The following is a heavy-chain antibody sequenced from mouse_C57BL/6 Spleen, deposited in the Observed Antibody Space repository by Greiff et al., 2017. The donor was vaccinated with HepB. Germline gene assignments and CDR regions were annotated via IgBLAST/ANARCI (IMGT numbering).Heavy chain of an antibody. V-gene: IGHV1-81*01. CDR2: IYPRSGNT. CDR3: AVTGTSAY. J-gene: IGHJ3*01. CDR1: GYTFTSYG. Sequence: QVQLQQSGAELARPGASVKLSCKASGYTFTSYGISWVKQRTGQGLEWIGEIYPRSGNTYYNEKFKGKATLTADKSSSTAYMELRSLTSEDSAVYFCAVTGTSAYWGQGTLVTVSA. D-gene: IGHD4-1*01.